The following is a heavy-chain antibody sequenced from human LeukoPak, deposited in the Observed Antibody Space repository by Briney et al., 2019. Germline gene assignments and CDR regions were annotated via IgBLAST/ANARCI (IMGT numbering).Heavy chain of an antibody. V-gene: IGHV3-48*01. D-gene: IGHD6-19*01. J-gene: IGHJ4*02. CDR2: ISSSSSTI. CDR3: ARDGLAVAGTCGY. CDR1: GFTFSSYS. Sequence: PGRSLRLSCAASGFTFSSYSMNWVRQAPGKGLEWVSYISSSSSTIYYADSVKGRFTISRDNAKNSLYLQMNSLRAEDTAVYYCARDGLAVAGTCGYWGQGTLVTVSS.